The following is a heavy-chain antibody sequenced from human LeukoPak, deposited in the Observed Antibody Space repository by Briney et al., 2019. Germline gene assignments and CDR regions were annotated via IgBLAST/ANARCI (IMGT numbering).Heavy chain of an antibody. Sequence: HPGGSLRLSCAASRFTFTTYAMSWVRQAPGKGLEGVSGISCSAGSTYYADSVKGRFTISRDNSKNTLYLQMNSLRAEDTAVYYCAKNGGDCSSTSCYYNDCWGQGTLVTVSS. CDR2: ISCSAGST. V-gene: IGHV3-23*01. J-gene: IGHJ4*02. CDR1: RFTFTTYA. D-gene: IGHD2-2*01. CDR3: AKNGGDCSSTSCYYNDC.